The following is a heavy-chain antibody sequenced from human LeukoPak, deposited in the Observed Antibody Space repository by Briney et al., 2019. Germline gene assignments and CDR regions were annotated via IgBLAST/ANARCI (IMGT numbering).Heavy chain of an antibody. Sequence: GGSLRLSCAASGFTFSNYAMSWVRQAPGKGLEWVSAISGSASSTYYADSVKGRFTISRDNSKNTLYLQMNSLRADDTALYYCARDLDWGAFDAWGQGTLVTVSS. D-gene: IGHD3-9*01. V-gene: IGHV3-23*01. CDR3: ARDLDWGAFDA. J-gene: IGHJ5*02. CDR1: GFTFSNYA. CDR2: ISGSASST.